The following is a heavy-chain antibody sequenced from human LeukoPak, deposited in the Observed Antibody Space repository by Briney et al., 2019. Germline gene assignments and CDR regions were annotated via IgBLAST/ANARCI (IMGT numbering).Heavy chain of an antibody. D-gene: IGHD2-15*01. CDR2: MRSKSHGGTT. Sequence: GGSLRLSCTASGFTFCDYAMRWARQARGKGLEWVGFMRSKSHGGTTEYAAWVKGRFIISRDETRSIAYLQMNSLKTEDTAVYYCTRDLFPGRYFPYYMDVWGKGTTVTISS. CDR1: GFTFCDYA. CDR3: TRDLFPGRYFPYYMDV. V-gene: IGHV3-49*04. J-gene: IGHJ6*03.